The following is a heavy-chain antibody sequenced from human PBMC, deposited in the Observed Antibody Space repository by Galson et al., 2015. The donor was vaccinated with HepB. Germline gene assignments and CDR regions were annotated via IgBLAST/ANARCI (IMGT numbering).Heavy chain of an antibody. CDR3: ARTTVDTAMATPIYAVDI. V-gene: IGHV6-1*01. D-gene: IGHD5-18*01. Sequence: CALSGDSVSSNSAAWNWIRQSPSRGLEWLGRTYYRSKWYNDYAVSVKSRITINPDPSKNQFSLQLNSVTPEDTAVYYCARTTVDTAMATPIYAVDIWGQGTMVTVSS. J-gene: IGHJ3*02. CDR1: GDSVSSNSAA. CDR2: TYYRSKWYN.